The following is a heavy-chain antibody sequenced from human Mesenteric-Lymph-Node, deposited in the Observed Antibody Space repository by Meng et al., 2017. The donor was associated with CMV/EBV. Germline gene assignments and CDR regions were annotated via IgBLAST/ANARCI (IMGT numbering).Heavy chain of an antibody. CDR1: RDSVISGSYY. J-gene: IGHJ4*02. D-gene: IGHD1-26*01. CDR3: ARTLGVGATRFLDY. Sequence: SRDSVISGSYYWTWVRQPPGQRLEWIGYTSYNGLTNYNPSLESRVTISLDMPENRISLELRSVTAADTTIYYCARTLGVGATRFLDYWGQGTLVTVSS. V-gene: IGHV4-61*01. CDR2: TSYNGLT.